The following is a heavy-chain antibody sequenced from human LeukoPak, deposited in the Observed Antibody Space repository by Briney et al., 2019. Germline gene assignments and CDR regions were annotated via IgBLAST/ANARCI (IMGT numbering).Heavy chain of an antibody. Sequence: GGSLRLSCAASGFTFSSYAMSWVRQAPGKGLEWVSAISGSGGSTYYADSVKGRFTISRDNSKNTLYLQMNSLRAEDTAVYYCAKVPYYDFWSGYYVDYWGQGTLVTVSS. CDR2: ISGSGGST. CDR3: AKVPYYDFWSGYYVDY. V-gene: IGHV3-23*01. D-gene: IGHD3-3*01. CDR1: GFTFSSYA. J-gene: IGHJ4*02.